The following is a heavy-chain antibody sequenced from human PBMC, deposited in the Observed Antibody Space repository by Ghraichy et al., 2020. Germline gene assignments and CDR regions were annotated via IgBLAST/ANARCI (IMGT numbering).Heavy chain of an antibody. CDR3: ARHLYSSSSEGGPYFYYGMDV. D-gene: IGHD6-6*01. V-gene: IGHV4-39*01. CDR1: GDSISSDSYY. Sequence: SQTLSLTCIVSGDSISSDSYYWGWVRQPPGKGLEWIGNFYYSGRTYYNPSLKSRVTISVDTSKNQFSLKLTSVTATDTAEYYCARHLYSSSSEGGPYFYYGMDVWGQGTTVTVSS. J-gene: IGHJ6*02. CDR2: FYYSGRT.